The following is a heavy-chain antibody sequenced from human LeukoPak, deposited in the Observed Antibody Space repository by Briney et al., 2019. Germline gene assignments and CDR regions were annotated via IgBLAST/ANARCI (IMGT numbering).Heavy chain of an antibody. CDR1: GFTFSSYE. V-gene: IGHV3-48*03. J-gene: IGHJ4*02. Sequence: GGSLRLSCAASGFTFSSYEMNWVRQAPGKGLEWVSYISSSGSTIYYADSVKGRFTISRDNSKNTLYLQMNSLRAEDTAVYYCARELYCSSTSCSQWGYWGQGTLVTVSS. CDR2: ISSSGSTI. D-gene: IGHD2-2*01. CDR3: ARELYCSSTSCSQWGY.